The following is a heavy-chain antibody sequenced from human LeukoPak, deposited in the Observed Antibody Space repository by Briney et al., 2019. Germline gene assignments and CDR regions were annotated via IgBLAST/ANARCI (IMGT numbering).Heavy chain of an antibody. V-gene: IGHV4-59*12. CDR1: GGSISSYY. Sequence: SETLSLTCTVSGGSISSYYWSWIRQPPGKGLEWIGYIYYSGSTNYNPSLKSRVTISVDTSKNQFSLKLSSVTAADTAVYYCARDRSSSSSNPWFDPWGQGTLVTVSS. CDR2: IYYSGST. CDR3: ARDRSSSSSNPWFDP. J-gene: IGHJ5*02. D-gene: IGHD6-6*01.